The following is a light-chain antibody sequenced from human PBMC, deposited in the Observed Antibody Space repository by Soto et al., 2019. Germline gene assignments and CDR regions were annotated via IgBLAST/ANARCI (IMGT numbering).Light chain of an antibody. CDR2: YAS. Sequence: EIVMTQSPATLSVSPGERATLSCRASQSISSNLAWYQQKPGQPPRLLIYYASTRATTIPARFSGGGSGTEFTLTISSRQSEDFAVYYWQQYNNWPPWTFGQGTKVEIK. CDR3: QQYNNWPPWT. J-gene: IGKJ1*01. V-gene: IGKV3-15*01. CDR1: QSISSN.